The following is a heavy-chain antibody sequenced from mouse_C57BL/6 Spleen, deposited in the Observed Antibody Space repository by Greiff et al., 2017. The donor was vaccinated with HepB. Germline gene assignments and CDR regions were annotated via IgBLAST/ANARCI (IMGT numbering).Heavy chain of an antibody. CDR2: IHPNSGST. Sequence: QVQLQQPGAELVKPGASVKLSCKASGYTFTSYWMHWVKQRPGQGLEWIGMIHPNSGSTNYNEKFKSKATLTVDKSSSTAYMQLSSLTSEDSAVYYCASEDYGKEAPFDYWGQGTTLTVSS. D-gene: IGHD1-1*01. J-gene: IGHJ2*01. V-gene: IGHV1-64*01. CDR1: GYTFTSYW. CDR3: ASEDYGKEAPFDY.